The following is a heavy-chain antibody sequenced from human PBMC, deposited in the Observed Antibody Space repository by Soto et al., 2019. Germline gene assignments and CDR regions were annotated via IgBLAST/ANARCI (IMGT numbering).Heavy chain of an antibody. CDR3: ARGEHVDTAMVTNAFDI. Sequence: QVQLVQSGAEVKKPGSSVKVSCKASGGTFSSYAISWVRQAPGQGLKWMGGIIPIFGTANYAQKFQGRVTITADESTSTAYMELSSLRSEDTAVYYCARGEHVDTAMVTNAFDIWGQGTMVTVSS. D-gene: IGHD5-18*01. CDR1: GGTFSSYA. V-gene: IGHV1-69*01. J-gene: IGHJ3*02. CDR2: IIPIFGTA.